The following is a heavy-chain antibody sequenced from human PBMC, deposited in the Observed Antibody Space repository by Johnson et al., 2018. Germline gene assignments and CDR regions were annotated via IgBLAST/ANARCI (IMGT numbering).Heavy chain of an antibody. V-gene: IGHV3-30*03. CDR1: GFSFSNFG. Sequence: QVQLVQSGGGVVQPGRSLRLSCAASGFSFSNFGMHWVRQAPGKGLEWVTAISSDGRNTYYADSVRGRFTISRDNAKNTLHLQMNSLRPEDTAVYYCARDKAPYYFDWYFQFWGQGTLVTVSS. D-gene: IGHD3-22*01. J-gene: IGHJ1*01. CDR2: ISSDGRNT. CDR3: ARDKAPYYFDWYFQF.